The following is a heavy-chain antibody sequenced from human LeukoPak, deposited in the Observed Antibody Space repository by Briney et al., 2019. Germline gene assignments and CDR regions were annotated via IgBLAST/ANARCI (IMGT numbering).Heavy chain of an antibody. CDR2: ISAYNGNT. V-gene: IGHV1-18*01. CDR1: GYTFTSYD. D-gene: IGHD6-19*01. CDR3: ARGAAGYSSGWYGMDV. J-gene: IGHJ6*02. Sequence: ASVKVSCKASGYTFTSYDISWVRQAPGQGLEWMGWISAYNGNTNYAQKLQGRVTMTTDTSTSTAYMELRSLRSDDTAVYYCARGAAGYSSGWYGMDVWGQGTTVTVSS.